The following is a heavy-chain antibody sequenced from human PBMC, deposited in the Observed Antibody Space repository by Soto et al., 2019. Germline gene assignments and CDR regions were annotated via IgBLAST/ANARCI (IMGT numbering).Heavy chain of an antibody. CDR1: GFTFSSYV. J-gene: IGHJ4*02. V-gene: IGHV3-23*01. CDR3: AKTPRYCSGGSCYGGYFDY. D-gene: IGHD2-15*01. CDR2: ISGSGGNT. Sequence: EVQLLESGGGFVQPGGSLRLSCAASGFTFSSYVMSWVRQAPGKGLEWVSAISGSGGNTYYADSVKGRFTISRDNSKNTLSVQMNSLRAEDTAVYYCAKTPRYCSGGSCYGGYFDYWGQGTLVTVSS.